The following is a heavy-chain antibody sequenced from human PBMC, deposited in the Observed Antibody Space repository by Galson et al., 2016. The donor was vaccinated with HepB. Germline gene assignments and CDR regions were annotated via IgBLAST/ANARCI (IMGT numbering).Heavy chain of an antibody. J-gene: IGHJ5*02. CDR2: ISGSGGST. D-gene: IGHD2-2*01. CDR3: VVVPGAIVWFDP. Sequence: SLRLSCAASGFTFSTYAMSWVRQAPGKGLEWVSVISGSGGSTYYADSVKGRFTISRDNSKNTLYLQMNSLRAEDTATYYCVVVPGAIVWFDPWGQGTLATVSS. CDR1: GFTFSTYA. V-gene: IGHV3-23*01.